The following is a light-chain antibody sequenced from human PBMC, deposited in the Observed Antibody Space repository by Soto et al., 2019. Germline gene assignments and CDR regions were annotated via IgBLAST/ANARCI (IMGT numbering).Light chain of an antibody. J-gene: IGKJ4*01. CDR2: GAS. Sequence: EIVMTQSPATLSVSPGERATLSCRASQTVSSCLAWYQQKPGQAPRLLIYGASTRATGIPARFSGSGSGTDFTLTVSSLQSEDFAVYYCHQYNDWPLTFGGGTKVEVK. CDR1: QTVSSC. V-gene: IGKV3-15*01. CDR3: HQYNDWPLT.